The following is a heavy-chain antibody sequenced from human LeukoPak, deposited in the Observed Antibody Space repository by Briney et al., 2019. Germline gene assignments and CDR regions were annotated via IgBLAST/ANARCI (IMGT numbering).Heavy chain of an antibody. V-gene: IGHV4-59*08. CDR1: GDSISGYY. CDR2: INYSGFT. Sequence: SETLSLTCTVSGDSISGYYWSWIRQPPGKGLEWIGYINYSGFTKYNPSVKSRITLSVDTPKNQFSLNLTSVTAADTAIYYCASALGYWGQGTLVTVSS. CDR3: ASALGY. J-gene: IGHJ4*02.